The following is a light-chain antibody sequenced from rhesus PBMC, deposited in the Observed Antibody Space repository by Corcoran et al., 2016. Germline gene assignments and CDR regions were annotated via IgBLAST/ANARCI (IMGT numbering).Light chain of an antibody. Sequence: DIQMTQSPSSLSASVGDRVTITCRASENVNNYLNWYQQKPGKAPKLLIYKASTLQSGVPSRFIGSGSGTDYTFTISSLQPEDVATYYCQHGYGTPLTFGGGTKVELK. V-gene: IGKV1-74*01. CDR1: ENVNNY. CDR2: KAS. CDR3: QHGYGTPLT. J-gene: IGKJ4*01.